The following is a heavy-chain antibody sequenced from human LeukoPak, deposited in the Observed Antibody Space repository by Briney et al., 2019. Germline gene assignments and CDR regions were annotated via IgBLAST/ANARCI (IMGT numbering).Heavy chain of an antibody. Sequence: GGSLRLSCAASGFTFSSYEMNWVRQAPGKGLEWVANIKQDGSEKYYVDSVKGRFTISRDNAKNSLYLQMNSLRAEDTAVYYCARIGYSSGWYWGVLGPDPGGLWGQGTLVTVSS. CDR1: GFTFSSYE. CDR2: IKQDGSEK. V-gene: IGHV3-7*01. D-gene: IGHD6-19*01. CDR3: ARIGYSSGWYWGVLGPDPGGL. J-gene: IGHJ4*02.